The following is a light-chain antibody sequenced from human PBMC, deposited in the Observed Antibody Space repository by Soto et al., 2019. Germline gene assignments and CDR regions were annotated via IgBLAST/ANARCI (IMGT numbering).Light chain of an antibody. J-gene: IGKJ2*01. V-gene: IGKV3-15*01. Sequence: EIVMTQSPATLSASPGERVTLSCRTTQTLSSSLAWYQQKPGQAPRLLIYGASTRATGIPARFSGSGSGTEFTLTISSLQSEDFAVYYCQQYNNWPLTFGQGTKLEI. CDR2: GAS. CDR1: QTLSSS. CDR3: QQYNNWPLT.